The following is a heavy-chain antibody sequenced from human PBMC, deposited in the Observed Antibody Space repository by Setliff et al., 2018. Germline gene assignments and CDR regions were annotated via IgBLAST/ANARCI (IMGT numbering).Heavy chain of an antibody. CDR1: GGSISSSRYY. Sequence: LSLTCTVSGGSISSSRYYWGWIRQPPGKGLEWIGSIYYSGSTYYNPSLKSRVTISVDTSKNQFSLKLSSVTAADTAVYYCARVSGMGSPPYYYYYYGMDVWG. CDR3: ARVSGMGSPPYYYYYYGMDV. J-gene: IGHJ6*01. CDR2: IYYSGST. V-gene: IGHV4-39*07. D-gene: IGHD6-25*01.